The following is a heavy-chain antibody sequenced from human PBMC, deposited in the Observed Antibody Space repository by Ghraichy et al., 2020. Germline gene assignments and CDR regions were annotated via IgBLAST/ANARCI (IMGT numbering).Heavy chain of an antibody. D-gene: IGHD6-13*01. CDR2: VSGSGTTT. Sequence: GGSLRLSCAASGFTFSDHAMSWVRQAPGKGLEWVSTVSGSGTTTYYADSVKGRFTISRDNSKNTLYLQMNSLRVEDTALYYCARGLYSRSWELKWFDPWGQGTLATVSS. V-gene: IGHV3-23*01. CDR3: ARGLYSRSWELKWFDP. J-gene: IGHJ5*02. CDR1: GFTFSDHA.